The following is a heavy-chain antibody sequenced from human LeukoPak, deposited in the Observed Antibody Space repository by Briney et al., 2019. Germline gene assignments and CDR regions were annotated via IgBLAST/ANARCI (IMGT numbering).Heavy chain of an antibody. CDR2: IYSGGST. CDR1: GFTVSSNY. V-gene: IGHV3-66*02. J-gene: IGHJ6*03. D-gene: IGHD6-13*01. CDR3: AREGRYSSSWPYYYYYYMDV. Sequence: GGSLRLSCAASGFTVSSNYMSWVRQAAGKGLEWVSVIYSGGSTYYADSVKGRFTISRDNSKNTLYLQMNSLRAEDTAVYYCAREGRYSSSWPYYYYYYMDVWGKGTTVTVSS.